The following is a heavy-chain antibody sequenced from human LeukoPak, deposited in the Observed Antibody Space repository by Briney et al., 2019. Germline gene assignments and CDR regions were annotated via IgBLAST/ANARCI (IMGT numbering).Heavy chain of an antibody. CDR2: IYPGDSDT. CDR3: ARPADEDYYGPFDY. CDR1: GYRFTSYW. V-gene: IGHV5-51*03. Sequence: PGESLKILCKRSGYRFTSYWIGWVRQMPGKGLEWMGIIYPGDSDTRYSPSFQGQVTISADKSISTHYQQLSSLKASDSAIYYCARPADEDYYGPFDYWGQGTLVTVSS. J-gene: IGHJ4*02. D-gene: IGHD3-10*01.